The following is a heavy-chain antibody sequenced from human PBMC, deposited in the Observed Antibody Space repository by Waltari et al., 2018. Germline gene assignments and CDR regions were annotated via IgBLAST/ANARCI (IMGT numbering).Heavy chain of an antibody. CDR1: GYTFTSYD. J-gene: IGHJ4*02. CDR2: MNPNSGNT. CDR3: ARGRRYSGSYGSDY. D-gene: IGHD1-26*01. V-gene: IGHV1-8*01. Sequence: QVQLVQSGAEVKKPGASVKVSCKASGYTFTSYDINWVRQATGQGLEWMGWMNPNSGNTGYAKKFQGRVTMTRNTSISTAYMELSSLRSEDTAVYYCARGRRYSGSYGSDYWGQGTLVTVSS.